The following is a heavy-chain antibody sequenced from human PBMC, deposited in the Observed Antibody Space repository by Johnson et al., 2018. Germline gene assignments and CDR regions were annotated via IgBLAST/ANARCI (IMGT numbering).Heavy chain of an antibody. Sequence: VQLVETGGGLVQPGGSLRLSCTASGFTFSNYWFHWVRQSPGKGLEWVSRVSSDGSSKTYVDSVRDRFTISRDNAKNTLYLQMNSLRAEDTAVYYCARDTGGMDVWGQGTAVTVSS. J-gene: IGHJ6*02. V-gene: IGHV3-74*01. CDR3: ARDTGGMDV. CDR1: GFTFSNYW. D-gene: IGHD3-10*01. CDR2: VSSDGSSK.